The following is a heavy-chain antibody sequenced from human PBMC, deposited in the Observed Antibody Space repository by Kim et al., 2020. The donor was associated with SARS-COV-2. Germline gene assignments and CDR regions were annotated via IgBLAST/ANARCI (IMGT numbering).Heavy chain of an antibody. CDR2: MNEDGHTT. Sequence: GGSLRLSCAASAFRVRDYWMHWVRQAPGKGLEWVSRMNEDGHTTDYADSAKGRFTISKDSAKNMLFLHMNRLTVEDTAADFCSRDTVGPEDSWGQGTLVT. V-gene: IGHV3-74*01. J-gene: IGHJ5*01. CDR1: AFRVRDYW. CDR3: SRDTVGPEDS.